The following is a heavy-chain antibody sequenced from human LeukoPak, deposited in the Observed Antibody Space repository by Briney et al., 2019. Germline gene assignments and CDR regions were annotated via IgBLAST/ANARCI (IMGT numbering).Heavy chain of an antibody. CDR2: IYYSGSS. Sequence: SETLSLTCNVSGGSISGYHWSWIRQHPGKGLEWLGYIYYSGSSNYNPSLKSRVTISVDTSKNQFSLKLSSVTAADTAVYYCARVPRSYYYYYYMGVWGKGTTVTVSS. CDR1: GGSISGYH. J-gene: IGHJ6*03. V-gene: IGHV4-59*01. CDR3: ARVPRSYYYYYYMGV.